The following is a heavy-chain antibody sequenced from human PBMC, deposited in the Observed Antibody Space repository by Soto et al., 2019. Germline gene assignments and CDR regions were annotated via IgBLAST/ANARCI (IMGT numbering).Heavy chain of an antibody. Sequence: ETLSLTCTVSGGSISSSSYYWGWIRQPPGKGLEWIGSVYYGGSTYYNPSLKSRVTISVETSKSQFSLKLSSVTAADTAVYYCAGGDYYHSSGYYFYYYTMDVWGQGTTVTVSS. CDR1: GGSISSSSYY. D-gene: IGHD3-22*01. J-gene: IGHJ6*02. CDR2: VYYGGST. V-gene: IGHV4-39*01. CDR3: AGGDYYHSSGYYFYYYTMDV.